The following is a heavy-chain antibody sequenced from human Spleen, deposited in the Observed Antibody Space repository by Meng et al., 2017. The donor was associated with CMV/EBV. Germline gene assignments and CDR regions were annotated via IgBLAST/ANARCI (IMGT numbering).Heavy chain of an antibody. CDR3: ARDGGYHRAAGPY. CDR2: IYYSGST. J-gene: IGHJ4*02. Sequence: QLPESGPGRVKPSQTLSLTCSVAGGSSSSGDYYWSWIRQPPGKGLEWIGYIYYSGSTHYNPSLKSRVTISVDTSKNQFSLKLSSVTAADTAVYYCARDGGYHRAAGPYWGQGTPVTVSS. CDR1: GGSSSSGDYY. D-gene: IGHD2-15*01. V-gene: IGHV4-30-4*08.